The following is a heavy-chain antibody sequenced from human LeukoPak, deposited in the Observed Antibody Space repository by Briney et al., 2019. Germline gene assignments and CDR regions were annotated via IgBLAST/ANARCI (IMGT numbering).Heavy chain of an antibody. V-gene: IGHV4-39*01. Sequence: SETLSLTCTVSSGSINSNSNYWGWIRQPPGKGLEWIGSIYYSGSTYYNPSLKSRVTISVDTSKNQFSLKLSSVAAADTAVYYCARVTTVTTFDEGTFDYWGQGTLVTVSS. CDR1: SGSINSNSNY. D-gene: IGHD4-17*01. CDR3: ARVTTVTTFDEGTFDY. CDR2: IYYSGST. J-gene: IGHJ4*02.